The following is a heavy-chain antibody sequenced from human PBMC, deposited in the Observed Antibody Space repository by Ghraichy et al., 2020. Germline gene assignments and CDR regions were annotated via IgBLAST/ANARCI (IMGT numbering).Heavy chain of an antibody. J-gene: IGHJ5*02. CDR2: VNTDGSET. Sequence: GSLRLSCAASGFTFSSQWMHWVRQAPGKGLVWVSRVNTDGSETYYADSVKGRFTISRDNAKNTLYLQMNSLRDEDTAVYYCAKSNWFDPWGQGTLVTVSS. CDR1: GFTFSSQW. CDR3: AKSNWFDP. V-gene: IGHV3-74*01.